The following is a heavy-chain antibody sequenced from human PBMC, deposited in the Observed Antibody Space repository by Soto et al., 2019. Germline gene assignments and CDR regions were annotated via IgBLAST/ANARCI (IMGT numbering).Heavy chain of an antibody. V-gene: IGHV3-30*18. CDR2: ISYDGSNK. CDR3: AKRYDSSSWYGGYYYYGMDV. Sequence: GGSLRLSCAASGFTFSSYVMHWVRQAPGKGLEWVAVISYDGSNKYYADSVKGRFTISRDNSKNTLYLQMNSLRAEDTAVYYCAKRYDSSSWYGGYYYYGMDVWGQATTVTVSS. CDR1: GFTFSSYV. J-gene: IGHJ6*02. D-gene: IGHD6-13*01.